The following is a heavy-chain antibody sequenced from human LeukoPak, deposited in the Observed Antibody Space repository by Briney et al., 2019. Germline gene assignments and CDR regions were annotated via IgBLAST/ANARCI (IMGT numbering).Heavy chain of an antibody. J-gene: IGHJ4*02. V-gene: IGHV4-39*07. D-gene: IGHD3-10*01. CDR1: GGSICSSSYY. CDR2: IYYSGST. CDR3: ARLSARGSIMNFDY. Sequence: KPSETLSLTCTVSGGSICSSSYYWGWIRQPPGKGLEWIGSIYYSGSTYYNPSLKSRVTISVDTSKNQFSLKLSSVTAADTAMYYCARLSARGSIMNFDYWGQGTLVTVSS.